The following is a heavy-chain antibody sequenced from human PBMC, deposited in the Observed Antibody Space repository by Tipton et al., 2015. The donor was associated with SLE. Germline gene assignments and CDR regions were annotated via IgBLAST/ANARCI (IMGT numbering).Heavy chain of an antibody. Sequence: TLSLTCAVYGGSFSGYYWSWIRQPPGKGLEWIGEINHSGSTNYNPSLKSRVTISVDTSKNQFSLKLSSVTAADTAVYYCARGYYYMDVWGKGTTVTVSS. CDR3: ARGYYYMDV. CDR2: INHSGST. J-gene: IGHJ6*03. V-gene: IGHV4-34*01. CDR1: GGSFSGYY.